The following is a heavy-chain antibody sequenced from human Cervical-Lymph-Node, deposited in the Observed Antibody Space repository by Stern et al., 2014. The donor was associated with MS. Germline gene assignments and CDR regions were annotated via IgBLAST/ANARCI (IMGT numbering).Heavy chain of an antibody. J-gene: IGHJ4*02. CDR3: AKDRDFWSGYPNYFDY. Sequence: VQLVESGGGLVQPGGSLRLSCAASGFTFSSYAMSWVRQAPGKGLEWVSGISGSGGSTSYADSVKGRFTISRDNSKNTLYLQMNSLRAEDTAVYYCAKDRDFWSGYPNYFDYWGQGTLVTVSS. D-gene: IGHD3-3*01. CDR1: GFTFSSYA. V-gene: IGHV3-23*04. CDR2: ISGSGGST.